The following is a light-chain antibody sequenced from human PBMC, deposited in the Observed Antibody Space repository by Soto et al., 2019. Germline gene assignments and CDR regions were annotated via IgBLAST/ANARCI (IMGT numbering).Light chain of an antibody. CDR1: QSVSTN. J-gene: IGKJ2*01. V-gene: IGKV3-15*01. Sequence: EIVLTQSPATLSVSPGERATLSCRASQSVSTNLAWYQHKPGQPPRLLFYGASTRATGIPARFSGSASGTEFTLTIGSLQSEDFAVYYCQQYYNWSPMYTFGQGTKLEIK. CDR3: QQYYNWSPMYT. CDR2: GAS.